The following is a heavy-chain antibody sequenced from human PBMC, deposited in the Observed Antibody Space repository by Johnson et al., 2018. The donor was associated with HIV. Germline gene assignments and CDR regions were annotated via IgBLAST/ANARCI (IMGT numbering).Heavy chain of an antibody. CDR1: GLSFSNYD. V-gene: IGHV3-30*18. CDR3: AKVGRMTTVVTPGDAFDI. CDR2: ISYDGTNK. Sequence: VQLVESGGGVVQPGKSLRLSCGASGLSFSNYDMHWVRQAPGKGLQWVADISYDGTNKHYGDYLKGRFTVSRDNSNDTLYLQMNSLRAEDTAVYYCAKVGRMTTVVTPGDAFDIWGQGTMVTVSS. D-gene: IGHD4-23*01. J-gene: IGHJ3*02.